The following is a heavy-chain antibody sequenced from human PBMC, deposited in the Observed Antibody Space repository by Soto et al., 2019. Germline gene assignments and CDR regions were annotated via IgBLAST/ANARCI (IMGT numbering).Heavy chain of an antibody. CDR3: SRDDSDWFFN. D-gene: IGHD3-9*01. CDR1: GFTVSRNY. CDR2: IRSKANSYAT. Sequence: PGGSLRLSCAVTGFTVSRNYINWVRQAPGKGLEWVGRIRSKANSYATAYAASVKGRFTISRDDSKNVAYLQMNSLKIEDTAVYYCSRDDSDWFFNWGRGTLVTVSS. J-gene: IGHJ4*02. V-gene: IGHV3-73*01.